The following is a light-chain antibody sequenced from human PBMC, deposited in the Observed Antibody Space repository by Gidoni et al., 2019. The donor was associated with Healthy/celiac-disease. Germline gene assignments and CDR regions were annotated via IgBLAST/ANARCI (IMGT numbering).Light chain of an antibody. CDR3: QQSYSTLYT. CDR1: QSISSY. Sequence: DIQMTQSPSSLSASVGDRVTITCRASQSISSYLNWYQQKPGKAPKLLIYAASSLQSGVPSRFSGSGSGTDFTLNISSLQPEDFATYYCQQSYSTLYTFGQXTKLEIK. V-gene: IGKV1-39*01. J-gene: IGKJ2*01. CDR2: AAS.